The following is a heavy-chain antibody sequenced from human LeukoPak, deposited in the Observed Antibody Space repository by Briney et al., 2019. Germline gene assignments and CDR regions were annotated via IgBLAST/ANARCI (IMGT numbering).Heavy chain of an antibody. J-gene: IGHJ6*04. CDR1: GYTFTSYG. D-gene: IGHD2-2*01. V-gene: IGHV1-18*04. Sequence: ASVKVSCKASGYTFTSYGISWVRQAPGQGGEMMGRISAYNGNTDYAQKLQGRVTMTTDTSTSTAYMELRSLRSDDTAVYYCARERGYCSSTSCYVGDLYYYYGMDVWGKGTTVTVSS. CDR3: ARERGYCSSTSCYVGDLYYYYGMDV. CDR2: ISAYNGNT.